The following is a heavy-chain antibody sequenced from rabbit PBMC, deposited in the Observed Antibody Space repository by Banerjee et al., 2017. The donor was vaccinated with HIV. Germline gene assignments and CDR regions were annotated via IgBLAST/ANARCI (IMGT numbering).Heavy chain of an antibody. CDR3: ARVRGGAFLYYFTL. D-gene: IGHD4-1*01. CDR1: GIDFSSYG. CDR2: IYPSFGIR. Sequence: QELVESGGGRVQPGESLKLSCKASGIDFSSYGVSWVRQAPGKGLEWIGYIYPSFGIRTYANSVKGRFTISSDNAQNTVFLQMTSLTASDTATYFCARVRGGAFLYYFTLWGPGTLVTVS. V-gene: IGHV1S7*01. J-gene: IGHJ4*01.